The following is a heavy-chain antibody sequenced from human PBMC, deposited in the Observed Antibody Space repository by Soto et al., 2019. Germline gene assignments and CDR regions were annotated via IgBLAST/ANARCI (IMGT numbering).Heavy chain of an antibody. CDR2: ISGSGGST. CDR3: AKDHRGGYSYGFYFDY. J-gene: IGHJ4*02. Sequence: QPGGSLRLSCAASGFTFSSYAMSWARQAPGKGLEWVSAISGSGGSTYYAGSVKGRFTISRDNSKNTLYLQMNSLRAEDTAVYYCAKDHRGGYSYGFYFDYWGQGTLVTVSS. CDR1: GFTFSSYA. V-gene: IGHV3-23*01. D-gene: IGHD5-18*01.